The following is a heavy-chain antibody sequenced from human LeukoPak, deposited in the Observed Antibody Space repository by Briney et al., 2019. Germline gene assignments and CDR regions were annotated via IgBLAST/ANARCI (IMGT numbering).Heavy chain of an antibody. D-gene: IGHD3-10*01. CDR2: INPNSGGT. CDR1: GYTFTGYY. CDR3: ARGPGSYYGSGSYKYYFDY. Sequence: EASVKVSCKASGYTFTGYYMHWVRQAPGQGLEWMGWINPNSGGTNYAQKFQGRVTMTRDTSISTAYMELSRLRSDDTAVYYCARGPGSYYGSGSYKYYFDYWGQGTLVTVSS. V-gene: IGHV1-2*02. J-gene: IGHJ4*02.